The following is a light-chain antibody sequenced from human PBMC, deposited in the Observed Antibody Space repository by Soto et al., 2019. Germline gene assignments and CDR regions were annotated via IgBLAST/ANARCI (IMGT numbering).Light chain of an antibody. Sequence: EIVLTQSPGTLSLSLGERATLSCRASQSVSSSYLAWYQQKPGQAPRLLIYGASSRATGIPDRFSGSGSGTDFTLTISRLEPEDFAVNYCQQYGSSPWTFGQGTKVEIK. V-gene: IGKV3-20*01. CDR2: GAS. CDR3: QQYGSSPWT. J-gene: IGKJ1*01. CDR1: QSVSSSY.